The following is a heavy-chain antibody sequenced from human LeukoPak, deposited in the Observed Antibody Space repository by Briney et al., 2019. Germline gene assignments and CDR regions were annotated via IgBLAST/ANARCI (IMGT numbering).Heavy chain of an antibody. CDR2: ISGSGGST. CDR3: ARDLGYSSGPNY. J-gene: IGHJ4*02. CDR1: GFTFSSYG. D-gene: IGHD6-19*01. V-gene: IGHV3-23*01. Sequence: GGTLSLSRAASGFTFSSYGMSWVRQAPGKGLEWVSAISGSGGSTYYADSVKGRFTIYRDNSKNTLYLQMNSLRAEDTAVYYCARDLGYSSGPNYWGQGTRVTVSS.